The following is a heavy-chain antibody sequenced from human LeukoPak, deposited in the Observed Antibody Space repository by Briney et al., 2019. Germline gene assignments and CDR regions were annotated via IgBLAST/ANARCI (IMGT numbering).Heavy chain of an antibody. J-gene: IGHJ6*03. CDR2: IYSGGST. V-gene: IGHV3-66*01. D-gene: IGHD3-10*01. CDR1: GFTVSRNY. Sequence: GGSLRLSCAASGFTVSRNYMSWVRQAPGKGLEWVSVIYSGGSTDYADSVKGRFTISRDNAKKSLYLQMNSLRVEDTAVYYCARSELGYNYYYMDVWGKGTTVTISS. CDR3: ARSELGYNYYYMDV.